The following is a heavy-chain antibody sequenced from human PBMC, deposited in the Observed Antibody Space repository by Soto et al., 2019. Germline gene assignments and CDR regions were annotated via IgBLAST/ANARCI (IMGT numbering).Heavy chain of an antibody. D-gene: IGHD3-16*01. J-gene: IGHJ2*01. CDR2: ISYDGSNK. V-gene: IGHV3-30*18. Sequence: QVQLVESGGGVVQPGRSLRLSCAASGFTFSSYGMHWVRQAPGKGLEWVAVISYDGSNKYYADSVKGRFTISRDNSKNTLYLQMNSLTAEDTAVYYCAKSLIRYFDLWGRGTLVTVSS. CDR3: AKSLIRYFDL. CDR1: GFTFSSYG.